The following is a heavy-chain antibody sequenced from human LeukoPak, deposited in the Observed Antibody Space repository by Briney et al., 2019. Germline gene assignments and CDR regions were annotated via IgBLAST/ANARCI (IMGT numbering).Heavy chain of an antibody. CDR2: ISAYHGNT. CDR1: GYAFTSYG. V-gene: IGHV1-18*01. CDR3: ARDKGGYDNGAFDI. J-gene: IGHJ3*02. D-gene: IGHD3-22*01. Sequence: GASVKVSCKASGYAFTSYGISWVRQAPGQGLEWMGWISAYHGNTNYAHKLQGRLTMTTDTSTSTAYMELRSLRSDDTAVYYCARDKGGYDNGAFDIWGQGTMVTVSS.